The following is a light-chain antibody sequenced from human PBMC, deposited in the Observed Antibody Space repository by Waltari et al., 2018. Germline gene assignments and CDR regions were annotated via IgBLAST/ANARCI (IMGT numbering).Light chain of an antibody. V-gene: IGLV8-61*01. CDR1: SGSVSSTSY. Sequence: QTVVTQEPSLSVSPGETVTLTCALSSGSVSSTSYPTWYQQTPGQPPRTLVYKGTSRSSGVPDRFSGSILGNTAALTITGAQAEDESDYYCSMYMGSGIWVVGGGTKLTVL. CDR3: SMYMGSGIWV. J-gene: IGLJ3*02. CDR2: KGT.